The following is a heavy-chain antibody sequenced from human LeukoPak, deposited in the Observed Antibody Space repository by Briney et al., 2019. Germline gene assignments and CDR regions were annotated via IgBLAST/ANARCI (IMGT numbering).Heavy chain of an antibody. CDR2: ISAYNGNT. CDR3: ARDLFPKYYYYYMDV. J-gene: IGHJ6*03. CDR1: GYTFTSYG. Sequence: GASVKVSCKASGYTFTSYGISWVRQAPGRGLEWMGWISAYNGNTNYAQKLQGRVTMTTDTSTSTAYMELRSLRSDDTAVYYCARDLFPKYYYYYMDVWGKGTTVTVSS. V-gene: IGHV1-18*01.